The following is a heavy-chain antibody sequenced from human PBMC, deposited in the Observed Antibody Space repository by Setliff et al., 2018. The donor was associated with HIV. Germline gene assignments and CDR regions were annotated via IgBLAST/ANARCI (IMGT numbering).Heavy chain of an antibody. CDR2: ISGNGVSTYYGSRT. D-gene: IGHD1-1*01. J-gene: IGHJ4*02. CDR1: GFTFSDYY. V-gene: IGHV3-30*03. CDR3: ASARIPTGGTSTSFDY. Sequence: LRLSCAASGFTFSDYYMSWIRQAPGKGLEWVSLISGNGVSTYYGSRTYYIDSVQGRFTISRDNSKNTQHLQLDSLRPEDTAVYYCASARIPTGGTSTSFDYWGQGTLVTVSS.